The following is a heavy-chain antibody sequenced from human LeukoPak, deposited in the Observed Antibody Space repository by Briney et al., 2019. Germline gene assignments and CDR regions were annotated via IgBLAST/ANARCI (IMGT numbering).Heavy chain of an antibody. CDR3: ASIYGSGSYYPDY. CDR2: INHRGST. D-gene: IGHD3-10*01. CDR1: GDSFSGYY. V-gene: IGHV4-34*01. Sequence: PSETLSLTCAVYGDSFSGYYWSWIRQPPGKGLEWIAEINHRGSTHYNPSLKSRVTISVDKSKNQFSLKLSSVTAADTAVYYCASIYGSGSYYPDYWGQGTLVTVSS. J-gene: IGHJ4*02.